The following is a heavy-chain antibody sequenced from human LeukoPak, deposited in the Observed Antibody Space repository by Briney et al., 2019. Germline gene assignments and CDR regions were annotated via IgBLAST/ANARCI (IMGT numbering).Heavy chain of an antibody. CDR1: GYTFTGYY. J-gene: IGHJ3*02. CDR2: INPNSGGT. V-gene: IGHV1-2*04. Sequence: GASVKVSCKASGYTFTGYYMHWVRQAPGQGLEWMGWINPNSGGTNYAQKFQGWVTMTRDTSISTAYMELSRLRSDDTAVYYCAITSPAAMVRGVPMGAFDIWGQGTMVTVSS. CDR3: AITSPAAMVRGVPMGAFDI. D-gene: IGHD3-10*01.